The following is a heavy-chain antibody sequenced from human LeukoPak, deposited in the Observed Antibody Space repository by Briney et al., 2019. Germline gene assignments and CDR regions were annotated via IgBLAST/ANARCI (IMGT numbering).Heavy chain of an antibody. D-gene: IGHD1-1*01. V-gene: IGHV4-38-2*01. Sequence: SETLSPTCAVSGYSISSGYYWGWIRQPPGKGLEWIGSIYHSGSTYYNPSLKSRVTISVDTSKNQFSLKLSSVTAADTAVYYCAQRVRGGNNWFDPWGQGTLVTVSS. CDR3: AQRVRGGNNWFDP. CDR1: GYSISSGYY. J-gene: IGHJ5*02. CDR2: IYHSGST.